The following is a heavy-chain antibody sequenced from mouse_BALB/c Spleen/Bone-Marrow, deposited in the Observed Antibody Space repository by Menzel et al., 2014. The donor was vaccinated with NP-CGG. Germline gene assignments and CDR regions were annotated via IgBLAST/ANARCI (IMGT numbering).Heavy chain of an antibody. D-gene: IGHD1-1*01. CDR1: GFNIKDTY. J-gene: IGHJ1*01. CDR2: IDPANGNT. Sequence: EVMLVESGAELVKPGASVKLSCTASGFNIKDTYMHWVKQRPEQGLEWIGRIDPANGNTKYDPKFQGKATKTADTSSNTAYLQLSSLTSEDTAVYYCASYYYGRYFDVWGAGTTVTVSS. V-gene: IGHV14-3*02. CDR3: ASYYYGRYFDV.